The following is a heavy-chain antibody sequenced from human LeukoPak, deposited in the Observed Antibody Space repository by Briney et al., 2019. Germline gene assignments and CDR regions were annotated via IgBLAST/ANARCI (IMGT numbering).Heavy chain of an antibody. D-gene: IGHD6-13*01. CDR3: VRQWGSDTSGWYYYMDV. CDR2: IYPSDLDI. Sequence: GESLQISCEGSGYFFNSYWIAWVRPMPGKGLEWMGIIYPSDLDIRYSPSFQGQVTMSVDKSSSTAYLQWGSLQASDTAMYYCVRQWGSDTSGWYYYMDVWGKGTAVTVSS. V-gene: IGHV5-51*01. J-gene: IGHJ6*03. CDR1: GYFFNSYW.